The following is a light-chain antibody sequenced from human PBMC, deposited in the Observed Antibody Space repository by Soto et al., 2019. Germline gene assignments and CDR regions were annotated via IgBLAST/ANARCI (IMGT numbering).Light chain of an antibody. V-gene: IGKV2-28*01. CDR1: QSLLQSNGYNY. Sequence: DIVMTQSPLSLPVTPGEPASISCRSSQSLLQSNGYNYLDWYLQKPGQSPQVLIYLGSNRASGVPDRFSGSGSGTDFTLKISRVEAEDVGVYYCMQALQTPLTFGGGTKVDIK. CDR2: LGS. J-gene: IGKJ4*01. CDR3: MQALQTPLT.